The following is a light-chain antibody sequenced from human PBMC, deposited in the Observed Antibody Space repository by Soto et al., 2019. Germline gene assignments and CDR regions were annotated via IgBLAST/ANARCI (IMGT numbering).Light chain of an antibody. J-gene: IGLJ3*02. CDR3: SSFAASNTWV. V-gene: IGLV2-8*01. CDR2: EVT. CDR1: SSDVGAYNY. Sequence: QSALTQPPSASGSPGQSVTISCTGTSSDVGAYNYVSWYQQHAGKAPKLVIYEVTKRPSGVPDRFSGSKSANTASLAVSGLQVEDEADQYCSSFAASNTWVFGVGTKLTVL.